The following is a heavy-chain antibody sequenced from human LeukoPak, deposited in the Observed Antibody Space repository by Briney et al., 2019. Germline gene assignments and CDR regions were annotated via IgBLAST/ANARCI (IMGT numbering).Heavy chain of an antibody. V-gene: IGHV1-2*02. CDR3: ARGASVSVLYYFYYYMDA. CDR1: GYTFTDYY. Sequence: ASVKVSCKASGYTFTDYYIHWVRQAPGQGLEWMGWINPNTGGTNYAQKFQGRVTMTRDTSISTAYMELSRLRSDDTAVFYCARGASVSVLYYFYYYMDAWGKGTTVTISS. J-gene: IGHJ6*03. CDR2: INPNTGGT. D-gene: IGHD2/OR15-2a*01.